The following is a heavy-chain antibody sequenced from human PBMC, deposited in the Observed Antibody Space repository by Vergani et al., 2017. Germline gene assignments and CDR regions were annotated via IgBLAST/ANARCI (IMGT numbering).Heavy chain of an antibody. J-gene: IGHJ6*02. V-gene: IGHV1-69*01. CDR2: IIPIFGTA. Sequence: QVQLVQSGAEVKKSGSSVKVSCKASGGTFSSYAISWVRQAPGQGLEWMGGIIPIFGTANYAQKFQGRVTITADESTSTAYMELSSLRSEDTAVYYCARIEVGATKQNYYYGMDVWGQGTTVTVSS. CDR3: ARIEVGATKQNYYYGMDV. CDR1: GGTFSSYA. D-gene: IGHD1-26*01.